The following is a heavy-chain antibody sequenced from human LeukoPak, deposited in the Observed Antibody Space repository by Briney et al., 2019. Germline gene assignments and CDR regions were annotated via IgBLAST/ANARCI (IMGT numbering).Heavy chain of an antibody. Sequence: ASVKVSCKASGGTFSSYSINWVRQVPGQGLEWMAGIIPIFGTVKYAHKFQGRVTITRNTSISTAYMELSSLRSEDTAVYYCARGSGYSSSWYIIDPWGQGTLVTVSS. D-gene: IGHD6-13*01. CDR1: GGTFSSYS. V-gene: IGHV1-69*05. J-gene: IGHJ5*02. CDR3: ARGSGYSSSWYIIDP. CDR2: IIPIFGTV.